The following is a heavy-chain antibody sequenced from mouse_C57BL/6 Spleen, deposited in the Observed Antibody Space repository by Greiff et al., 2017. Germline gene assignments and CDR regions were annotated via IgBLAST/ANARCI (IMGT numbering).Heavy chain of an antibody. CDR1: GFTFSSYT. Sequence: EVKVEESGGGLVKPGGSLKLSCAASGFTFSSYTMSWVRQTPEKRLEWVATISGGGGNTYYPDSGKGRFTISRDNAKNTLYLQMSSLRSEDTALYYCARHADYYGSSYDWYFDVWGTGTTVTVSS. CDR2: ISGGGGNT. D-gene: IGHD1-1*01. J-gene: IGHJ1*03. CDR3: ARHADYYGSSYDWYFDV. V-gene: IGHV5-9*01.